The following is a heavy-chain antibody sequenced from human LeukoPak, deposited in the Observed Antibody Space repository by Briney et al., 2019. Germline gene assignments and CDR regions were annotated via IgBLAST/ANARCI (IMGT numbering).Heavy chain of an antibody. Sequence: ALVKACCKTSGYTCSSHGISWGRQAPRQGVKWRGRLIPVFGIANYAQKFQGRVTITADKSTSTAYMELSSLRSEDTAVYYCAREKDGDTAGRVYWDFDLWGRGTLVTVSS. D-gene: IGHD4-17*01. CDR3: AREKDGDTAGRVYWDFDL. V-gene: IGHV1-69*04. CDR1: GYTCSSHG. CDR2: LIPVFGIA. J-gene: IGHJ2*01.